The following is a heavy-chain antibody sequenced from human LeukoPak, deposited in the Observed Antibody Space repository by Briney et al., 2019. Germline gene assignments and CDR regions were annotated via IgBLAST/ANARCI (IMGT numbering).Heavy chain of an antibody. CDR1: GYTFTGYY. J-gene: IGHJ4*02. D-gene: IGHD1-26*01. CDR3: ARDAADLGANGVEDY. CDR2: INPNSGGT. V-gene: IGHV1-2*02. Sequence: ASVKVSCKASGYTFTGYYMHWVRQAPGQGLEWMGWINPNSGGTNYAQKFQGRVTMTRDTSISTAYMELSRLRSDDTAVYYCARDAADLGANGVEDYWGQGTLVTVSS.